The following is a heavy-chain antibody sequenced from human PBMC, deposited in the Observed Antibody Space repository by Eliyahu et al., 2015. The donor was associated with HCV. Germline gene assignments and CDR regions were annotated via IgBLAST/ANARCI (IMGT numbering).Heavy chain of an antibody. Sequence: QVQLVQSGAEVKKPGSSVKVSCKASGGTFSSYAISWVRQAPGQGLEWMGGIIPIFGTANYAQKFQGRVTITADESTSTAYMELSSLRSEDTAVYYCARAQTTVNVLGYYYYGMDVWGQGTTVTVSS. CDR3: ARAQTTVNVLGYYYYGMDV. CDR2: IIPIFGTA. CDR1: GGTFSSYA. D-gene: IGHD4-11*01. J-gene: IGHJ6*02. V-gene: IGHV1-69*01.